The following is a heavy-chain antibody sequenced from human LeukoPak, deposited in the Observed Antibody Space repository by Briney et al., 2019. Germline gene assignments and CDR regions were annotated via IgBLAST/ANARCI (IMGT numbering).Heavy chain of an antibody. J-gene: IGHJ4*02. CDR2: INSDGSST. Sequence: PGGSLRLSCAASGFTFSSYWMHWVRQAPGKGLVWVSRINSDGSSTSYADPVKGRFTISRDNAKNTLYLQMNSLRAEDTAVYYCARDGIYGDYGHWGQGILVTVSS. CDR1: GFTFSSYW. V-gene: IGHV3-74*01. D-gene: IGHD4-17*01. CDR3: ARDGIYGDYGH.